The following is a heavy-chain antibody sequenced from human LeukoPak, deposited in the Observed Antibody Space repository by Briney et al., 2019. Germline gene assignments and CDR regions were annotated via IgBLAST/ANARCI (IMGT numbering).Heavy chain of an antibody. CDR3: ARGPARSSSWEFDY. Sequence: PGRSLRLSCAASGFTFSSYGMHWVRQAPGKGLEWVAFIRYDGSNKYYADSVKGRFTISRDNSKNSLYLQMNSLRVEDTAVYYCARGPARSSSWEFDYWGQGNLVTVTS. CDR1: GFTFSSYG. J-gene: IGHJ4*02. D-gene: IGHD6-13*01. V-gene: IGHV3-33*08. CDR2: IRYDGSNK.